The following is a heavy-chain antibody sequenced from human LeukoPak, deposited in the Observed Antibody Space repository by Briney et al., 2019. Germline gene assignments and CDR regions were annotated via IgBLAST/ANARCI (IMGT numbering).Heavy chain of an antibody. Sequence: GGSLRLSCAASGFTFSSYAMSWVRQAPGKGLEWVSGISGSGTIAYYADPVKGRFTISKDNSKNTLYLQMNSLRAEDTALYYCARELRIAVAGTKDYWGQGTLVTVSS. CDR2: ISGSGTIA. CDR3: ARELRIAVAGTKDY. D-gene: IGHD6-19*01. V-gene: IGHV3-23*01. J-gene: IGHJ4*02. CDR1: GFTFSSYA.